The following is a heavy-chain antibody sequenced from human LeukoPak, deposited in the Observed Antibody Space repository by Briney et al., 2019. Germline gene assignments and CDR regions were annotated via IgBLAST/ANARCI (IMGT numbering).Heavy chain of an antibody. CDR2: ISSSSSYI. J-gene: IGHJ6*02. CDR3: ARCPYYDFWSRYYYGMDV. V-gene: IGHV3-21*01. D-gene: IGHD3-3*01. Sequence: GGSLRLSCTASGFNFGSDAMHWVRQAPGKGLEWVSSISSSSSYIYYADSVKGRFTISRDNAKNSLYLQMNSLRAEDTAVYYCARCPYYDFWSRYYYGMDVWGQGTTVTVSS. CDR1: GFNFGSDA.